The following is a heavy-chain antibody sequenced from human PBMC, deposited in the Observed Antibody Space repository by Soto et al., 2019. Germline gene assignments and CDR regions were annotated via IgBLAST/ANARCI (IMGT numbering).Heavy chain of an antibody. V-gene: IGHV1-69*01. Sequence: QVQLVQSGAEVKKPGSSVKVSCKASGGTFSSYAISWVRQAPGQGLEWMGGIIPIFGTANYAQKFQGRVTITADESTSTAYMELSSLRSEHTAVYDCARVERGSSSSDYYYYGMDVWGQGTTVTVSS. CDR2: IIPIFGTA. J-gene: IGHJ6*02. CDR1: GGTFSSYA. CDR3: ARVERGSSSSDYYYYGMDV. D-gene: IGHD6-6*01.